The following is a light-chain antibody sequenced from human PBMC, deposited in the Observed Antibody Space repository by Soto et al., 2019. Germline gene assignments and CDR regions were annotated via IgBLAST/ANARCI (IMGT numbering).Light chain of an antibody. CDR2: DAS. CDR1: QDIRNF. J-gene: IGKJ2*01. CDR3: QQYDILPT. V-gene: IGKV1-33*01. Sequence: DIQMTQSPSSLSASVGDRVTITCQASQDIRNFLNWYQQKPGKDPKLLIYDASNLETGVPSRFSASGSGTDFTFTISSQQPEDIATYYCQQYDILPTFGQGTKLEIK.